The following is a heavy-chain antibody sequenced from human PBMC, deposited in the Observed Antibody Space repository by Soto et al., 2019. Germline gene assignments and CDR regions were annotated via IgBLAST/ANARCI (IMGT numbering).Heavy chain of an antibody. CDR3: ARGRDYYGSGSYLYWFDP. CDR2: IYHSGST. D-gene: IGHD3-10*01. V-gene: IGHV4-4*02. J-gene: IGHJ5*02. CDR1: GGSISTSNW. Sequence: SETLSLTCAVSGGSISTSNWWSWVRQPPGKGLEWIGEIYHSGSTNYNPSLKSRVTISVDTSKNQFPLKLSSVTAADTAVYYCARGRDYYGSGSYLYWFDPWGQGTLVT.